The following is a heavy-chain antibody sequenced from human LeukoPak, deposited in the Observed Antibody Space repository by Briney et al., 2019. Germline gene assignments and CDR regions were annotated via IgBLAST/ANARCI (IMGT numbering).Heavy chain of an antibody. J-gene: IGHJ4*02. D-gene: IGHD3-10*01. CDR3: PRDPGSRYYAWVH. CDR1: GFTLITYS. CDR2: ISGSSSNI. V-gene: IGHV3-48*02. Sequence: PGGSLRLTCAASGFTLITYSMIWHRQAPGKGLEWVSYISGSSSNIHYEDSVKGRFTIYRDNAKNSLYLQMNSLRDEYTAVYYCPRDPGSRYYAWVHWVQGTLVTVSS.